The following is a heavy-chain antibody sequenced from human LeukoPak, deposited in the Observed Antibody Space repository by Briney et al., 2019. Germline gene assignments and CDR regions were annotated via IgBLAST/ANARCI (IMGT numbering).Heavy chain of an antibody. CDR2: IYYSEST. CDR1: GGSISSGGYY. CDR3: ASHVTVLGTRGFDF. J-gene: IGHJ4*02. Sequence: SETLSLTCTVSGGSISSGGYYWSWIRQHPGKGLEWIGYIYYSESTYYNPSLESRVTISVDKSKNRFSLNLRSVTAADTATYYCASHVTVLGTRGFDFWGRGTLVTVS. D-gene: IGHD6-19*01. V-gene: IGHV4-31*03.